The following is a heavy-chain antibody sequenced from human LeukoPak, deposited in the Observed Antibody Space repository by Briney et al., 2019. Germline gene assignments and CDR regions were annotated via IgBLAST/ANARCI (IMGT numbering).Heavy chain of an antibody. Sequence: GGSLRLSCAASGFTFSSYAMHWVRQAPGEGLGWVAVISYDGSNKYYADSVKGRFTISRDNSKNTLYLQMNSLRAEDTAVYYCARGWSIAVAAHWGQGTLVTVSS. J-gene: IGHJ4*02. CDR2: ISYDGSNK. V-gene: IGHV3-30*04. CDR1: GFTFSSYA. D-gene: IGHD6-19*01. CDR3: ARGWSIAVAAH.